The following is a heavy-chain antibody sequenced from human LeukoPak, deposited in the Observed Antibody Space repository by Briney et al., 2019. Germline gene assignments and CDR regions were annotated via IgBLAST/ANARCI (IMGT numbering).Heavy chain of an antibody. J-gene: IGHJ4*02. CDR1: GGSFSGYY. D-gene: IGHD2-2*02. Sequence: SETLSLTCAVYGGSFSGYYWSWIRQPPGKGLEWIGEINHSGSTNYNPSLKSRVTISVDTSKNQFSLKLSSVTAADTAVYYCARDHTSFDYWGRGTLVTVSS. CDR2: INHSGST. V-gene: IGHV4-34*01. CDR3: ARDHTSFDY.